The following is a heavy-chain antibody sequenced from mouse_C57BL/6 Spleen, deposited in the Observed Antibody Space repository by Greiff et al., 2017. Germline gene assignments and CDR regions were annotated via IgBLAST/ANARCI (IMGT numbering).Heavy chain of an antibody. V-gene: IGHV5-16*01. D-gene: IGHD2-2*01. Sequence: DVQLVESEGGLVQPGSSMKLSCTASGFTFSDYYMAWVRQVPEKGLDWVANINYDGSSTYYLDYLKSRFIISRDKAKNILYLQMSSLKSEDAATYYCARDGYDEGFAYWGQGTLVTVSA. CDR2: INYDGSST. CDR3: ARDGYDEGFAY. CDR1: GFTFSDYY. J-gene: IGHJ3*01.